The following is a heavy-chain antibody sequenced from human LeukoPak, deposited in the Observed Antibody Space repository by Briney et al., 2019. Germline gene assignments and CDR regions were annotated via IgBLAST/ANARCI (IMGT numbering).Heavy chain of an antibody. CDR1: GGSISSYY. D-gene: IGHD3-3*01. V-gene: IGHV4-59*01. CDR3: ARADFWSGYLDY. J-gene: IGHJ4*02. CDR2: IYYSGST. Sequence: SETLSLTCTVSGGSISSYYWSWIRQPPGKGLEWIGYIYYSGSTNYNPSLKSRVTISVDTSKNQFSLKLISVTAADTAVYYCARADFWSGYLDYWGQGTLVTVSS.